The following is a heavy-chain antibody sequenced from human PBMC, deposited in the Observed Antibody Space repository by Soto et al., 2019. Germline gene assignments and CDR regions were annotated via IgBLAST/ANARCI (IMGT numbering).Heavy chain of an antibody. Sequence: EVQLLESGGGLVQPGGSLRLSCAASGFTFSSYAMSWVRQAPGKGLEWVSAISGSGGSTYYADSVKGRFTISRDNSKNTVYVQMNSLRAEDTAVYYCVLWPPYYFDYWGQGTLVTVSS. V-gene: IGHV3-23*01. CDR2: ISGSGGST. J-gene: IGHJ4*02. D-gene: IGHD3-10*01. CDR1: GFTFSSYA. CDR3: VLWPPYYFDY.